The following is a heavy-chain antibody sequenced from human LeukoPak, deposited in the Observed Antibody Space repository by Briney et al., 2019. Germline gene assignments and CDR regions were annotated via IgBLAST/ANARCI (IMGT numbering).Heavy chain of an antibody. Sequence: PGGSLRLSCAASGFTFSSYGMHWVRQAPGKGLEWVAVISYDGSNKYYADSVKGRFTISRDNSKNTLYLQMNSLRAEDTAVYYCARVPAATDYWGQGTLVTVSS. D-gene: IGHD2-2*01. CDR1: GFTFSSYG. V-gene: IGHV3-30*03. CDR2: ISYDGSNK. CDR3: ARVPAATDY. J-gene: IGHJ4*02.